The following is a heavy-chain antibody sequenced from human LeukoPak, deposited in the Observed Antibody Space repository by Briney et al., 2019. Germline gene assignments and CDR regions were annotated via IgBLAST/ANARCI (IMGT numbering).Heavy chain of an antibody. CDR1: GYTFTSYD. J-gene: IGHJ3*02. CDR2: MNPNSGNT. CDR3: ARGRDYDILTGYSHDAFDI. Sequence: ASVKVSCKASGYTFTSYDINWVRQATGQGLEWMGWMNPNSGNTGYAQKFQGRVTMTRNTSISTAYMELSSLRSEDTAVYYCARGRDYDILTGYSHDAFDIWGQGTMVTVSS. V-gene: IGHV1-8*01. D-gene: IGHD3-9*01.